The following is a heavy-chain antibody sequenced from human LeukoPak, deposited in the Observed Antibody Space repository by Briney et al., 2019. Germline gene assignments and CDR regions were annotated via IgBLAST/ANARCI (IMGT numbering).Heavy chain of an antibody. CDR1: GVTFTNDA. D-gene: IGHD6-19*01. CDR2: IGDSGVTT. Sequence: GGSLRLSCAASGVTFTNDAMSWVRQAPGKGLEWVSVIGDSGVTTYYADSVKGRFTISRDNSKNTLYLQMNSLRAADTAIYYCAKDVGYSSGGQGTLVTVSS. J-gene: IGHJ4*02. CDR3: AKDVGYSS. V-gene: IGHV3-23*01.